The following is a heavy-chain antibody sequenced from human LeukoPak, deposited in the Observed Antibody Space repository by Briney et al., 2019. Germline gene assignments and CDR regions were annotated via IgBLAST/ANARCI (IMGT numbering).Heavy chain of an antibody. V-gene: IGHV3-23*01. CDR2: ILGSGSSI. J-gene: IGHJ4*02. Sequence: PGGSLRLSCAASGFSFGGYAMYWVRQAPGKGLEWVSSILGSGSSIYYADSVKGRFTISRDNSKNTLYLQMNSLRAEDTAIYYCAKRYCGSTSCPSPFYFFDYWGQGTLVTVSS. CDR3: AKRYCGSTSCPSPFYFFDY. CDR1: GFSFGGYA. D-gene: IGHD2-2*01.